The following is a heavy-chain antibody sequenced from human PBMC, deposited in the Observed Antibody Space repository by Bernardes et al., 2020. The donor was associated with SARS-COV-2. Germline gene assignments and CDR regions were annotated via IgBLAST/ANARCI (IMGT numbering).Heavy chain of an antibody. CDR2: MNPNSGNT. D-gene: IGHD3-9*01. Sequence: ASVKVSCKASGYTFTSCDINWVRQAAGQGLEWMGWMNPNSGNTGYAQKFQGRVTMTRDTSTSTAYMELSNLRSEDTAVYYCTRTWNNYLDILGYWGQGTRVTVSS. CDR3: TRTWNNYLDILGY. J-gene: IGHJ4*02. CDR1: GYTFTSCD. V-gene: IGHV1-8*01.